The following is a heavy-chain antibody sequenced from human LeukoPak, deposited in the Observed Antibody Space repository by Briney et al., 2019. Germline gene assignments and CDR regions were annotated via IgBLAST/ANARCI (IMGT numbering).Heavy chain of an antibody. D-gene: IGHD5-12*01. Sequence: PSETLSLTCTVSGGSISSGGYYWSWIRQHPGKGLEWIGCIHYSGSTYYNPSLKSRGTISIDTSKNQFSLQLNSVTAADTAVYYCVRHDGRGGATMGALDSWGQGSLVTVSS. CDR3: VRHDGRGGATMGALDS. V-gene: IGHV4-31*03. CDR2: IHYSGST. CDR1: GGSISSGGYY. J-gene: IGHJ4*02.